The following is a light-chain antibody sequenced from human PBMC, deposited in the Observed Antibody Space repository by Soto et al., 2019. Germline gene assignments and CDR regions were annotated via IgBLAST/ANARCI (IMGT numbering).Light chain of an antibody. CDR2: TAS. V-gene: IGKV1-39*01. J-gene: IGKJ4*01. Sequence: DIQMTQSTSSLSASVGDRVTITCRASQNIKKYLNWYQQKPGKAPNLLIYTASSLQVGLPSRFSGSGSGTDFTLTISSLQPEDSATYYCQQSFGTPLTFGGGTKVDIK. CDR1: QNIKKY. CDR3: QQSFGTPLT.